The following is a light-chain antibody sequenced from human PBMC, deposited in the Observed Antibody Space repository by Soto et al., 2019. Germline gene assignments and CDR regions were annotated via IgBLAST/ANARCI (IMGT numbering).Light chain of an antibody. CDR2: EVS. CDR3: NSYRSTDTVV. Sequence: QSALTQPASVSGSPGQSITISCTGTSNDVGGYNHVSWYQQHPGKAPKLIIYEVSYRPSGVSNRSSGSKSGNTASLTISGLQAEDEADYYCNSYRSTDTVVFGGGTKLTVL. J-gene: IGLJ2*01. V-gene: IGLV2-14*01. CDR1: SNDVGGYNH.